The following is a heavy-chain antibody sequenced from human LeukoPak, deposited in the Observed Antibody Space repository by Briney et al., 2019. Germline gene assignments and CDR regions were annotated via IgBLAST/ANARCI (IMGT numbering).Heavy chain of an antibody. D-gene: IGHD2-2*01. CDR3: AKGGVYCTSTSCYPFDY. V-gene: IGHV3-23*01. CDR2: ISGSGGST. Sequence: GGSLRLSCAASGFTFSTYAMSWVRQAPGKGLEWVSAISGSGGSTYYADSVKRRFTISQDNAKNTLYLQLNSLRAEDTALYYCAKGGVYCTSTSCYPFDYWGQGTLVTVSS. J-gene: IGHJ4*02. CDR1: GFTFSTYA.